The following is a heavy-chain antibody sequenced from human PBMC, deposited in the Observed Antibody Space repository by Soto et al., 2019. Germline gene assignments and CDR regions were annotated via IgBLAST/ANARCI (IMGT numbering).Heavy chain of an antibody. CDR2: ISGSGGST. J-gene: IGHJ4*02. CDR1: YV. Sequence: YVMAVVRKTTGKGLEWVSAISGSGGSTYYADSVKGRFTISRDNSKNTLYLQMNSLRAEDTAVYYCSKNYDSSGPKQWYFDFWGQGTL. V-gene: IGHV3-23*01. CDR3: SKNYDSSGPKQWYFDF. D-gene: IGHD3-22*01.